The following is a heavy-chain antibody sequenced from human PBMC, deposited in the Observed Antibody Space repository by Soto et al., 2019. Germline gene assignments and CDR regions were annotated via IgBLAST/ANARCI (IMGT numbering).Heavy chain of an antibody. J-gene: IGHJ4*02. Sequence: AKATSEARRFTHTSYGSHWLRQAPGRRAPWMGFINGGSGNTKYSQDFQGRVTFTRDTFATTAYSELSSLRSEDTAAYYCARVPPWGKSAGHYCIQHWACWRQGTPVT. D-gene: IGHD3-16*01. CDR3: ARVPPWGKSAGHYCIQHWAC. CDR1: RFTHTSYG. CDR2: INGGSGNT. V-gene: IGHV1-3*01.